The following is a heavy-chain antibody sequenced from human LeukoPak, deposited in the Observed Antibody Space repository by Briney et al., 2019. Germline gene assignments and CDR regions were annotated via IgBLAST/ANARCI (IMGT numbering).Heavy chain of an antibody. J-gene: IGHJ3*02. V-gene: IGHV3-21*01. D-gene: IGHD3-3*01. Sequence: GGSLRLSCAASGFTFSSYMVNWVRQAPGKGLEWVSSISSGSSYTYYEDSVKGRFTISRDNGKNSLYLQMGSLRAEDTAVYYCAIAVDSISGTGDTFDIRGQGTMVTVSS. CDR1: GFTFSSYM. CDR2: ISSGSSYT. CDR3: AIAVDSISGTGDTFDI.